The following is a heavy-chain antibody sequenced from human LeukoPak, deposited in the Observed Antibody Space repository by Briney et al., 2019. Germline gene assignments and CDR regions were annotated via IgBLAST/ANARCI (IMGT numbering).Heavy chain of an antibody. CDR2: INPNSGGT. Sequence: ASVTVSCKASGYTFTGYYMHWVRQAPGQGLEWMGWINPNSGGTNYAQKFQGRVTMTRDTSISTAYMELSRLRSDDTAVYYCARDRDRSHYRSVGYWGQGTLVTVSS. D-gene: IGHD6-25*01. CDR1: GYTFTGYY. J-gene: IGHJ4*02. V-gene: IGHV1-2*02. CDR3: ARDRDRSHYRSVGY.